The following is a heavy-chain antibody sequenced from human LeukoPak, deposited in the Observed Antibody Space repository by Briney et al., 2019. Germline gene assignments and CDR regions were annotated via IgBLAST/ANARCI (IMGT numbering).Heavy chain of an antibody. V-gene: IGHV3-74*01. Sequence: PGGSLRLSCATSTFTFSSYSMNWVRQAPGKGLVWLSRISSDGSSTNYADSVKGRFTISRDNAKNTLYLQMNSLRAEDTAVYYCARDYGEGGYYFDYWGQGTLVTVSS. J-gene: IGHJ4*02. D-gene: IGHD4-17*01. CDR1: TFTFSSYS. CDR2: ISSDGSST. CDR3: ARDYGEGGYYFDY.